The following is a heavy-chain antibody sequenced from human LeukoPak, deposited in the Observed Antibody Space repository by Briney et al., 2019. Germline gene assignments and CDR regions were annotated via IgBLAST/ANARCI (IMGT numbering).Heavy chain of an antibody. CDR1: GFTFSDHY. D-gene: IGHD1-14*01. CDR3: ARDVRIRDYYYYGMDV. J-gene: IGHJ6*04. CDR2: TRNKANSYTT. Sequence: PGGSLRLSCAASGFTFSDHYMDWVRQAPGKGLEWVGRTRNKANSYTTEYAASVKGRFTISRDDSKNSLYLQMNSLKTEDTAVYYCARDVRIRDYYYYGMDVWGKGTTVTVSS. V-gene: IGHV3-72*01.